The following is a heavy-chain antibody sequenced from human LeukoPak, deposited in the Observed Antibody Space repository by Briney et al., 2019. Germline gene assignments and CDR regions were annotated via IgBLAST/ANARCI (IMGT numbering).Heavy chain of an antibody. CDR3: ARDLVQLWSKDY. CDR1: GFTFSSYW. Sequence: GGSLRLSCAASGFTFSSYWMHWVRQAPVKGLVWVSRIYSDGSTTSYADSVKGRFTISRENAKNSLYLQMNSLRAEDTAVYYCARDLVQLWSKDYWGQGTLVTVSS. D-gene: IGHD5-18*01. CDR2: IYSDGSTT. V-gene: IGHV3-74*01. J-gene: IGHJ4*02.